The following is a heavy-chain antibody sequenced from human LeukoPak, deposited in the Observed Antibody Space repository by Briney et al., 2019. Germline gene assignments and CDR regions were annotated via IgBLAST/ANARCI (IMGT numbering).Heavy chain of an antibody. J-gene: IGHJ4*02. D-gene: IGHD6-13*01. V-gene: IGHV4-34*01. CDR2: INHSGST. Sequence: SETLSITCAVYGGSFSGYYWSWIRQPPGKGLEWIGEINHSGSTNYNPSLKSRVTISVDTSKNQFSLKLSSVTAADTAVYYCARRSSWYYFDYWGQGTLVTVSS. CDR3: ARRSSWYYFDY. CDR1: GGSFSGYY.